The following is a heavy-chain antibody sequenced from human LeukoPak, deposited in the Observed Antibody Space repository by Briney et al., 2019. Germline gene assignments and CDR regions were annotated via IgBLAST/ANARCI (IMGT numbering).Heavy chain of an antibody. CDR1: GFTFSSYS. CDR3: ARELDYYDSSGYSRFDY. CDR2: ISSSSSYI. D-gene: IGHD3-22*01. V-gene: IGHV3-21*04. J-gene: IGHJ4*02. Sequence: PGGSLRLSCAASGFTFSSYSMNWVRQAPGKGLEWVSSISSSSSYIYYADSVKGRFTISRDNAKNSLYLQMNSLRAEDTAVYYCARELDYYDSSGYSRFDYWGQGTLVTVSS.